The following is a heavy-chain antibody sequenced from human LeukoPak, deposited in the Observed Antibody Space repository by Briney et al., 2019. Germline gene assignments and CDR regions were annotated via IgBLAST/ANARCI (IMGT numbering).Heavy chain of an antibody. CDR2: ISTYNGDT. Sequence: ASVKVSCKASGYTFTSYRISWVRQAPGQGLEWMGWISTYNGDTKYAQKFQGRVTLTKDTPTSTAYMELRSLRSDDTAVYYCVRDPSNTSGWYIYFDYWGQGTLVTVSS. J-gene: IGHJ4*02. V-gene: IGHV1-18*01. CDR3: VRDPSNTSGWYIYFDY. CDR1: GYTFTSYR. D-gene: IGHD6-19*01.